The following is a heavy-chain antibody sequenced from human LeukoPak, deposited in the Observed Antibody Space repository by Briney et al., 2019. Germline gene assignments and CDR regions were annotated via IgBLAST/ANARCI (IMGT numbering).Heavy chain of an antibody. Sequence: GASVKGSCKASGDTFTSYGISWVRHAPGEGLEWMGWISAYNGNTNYAQKLQGRVTMTTDTSTSTAYMELRSLRSDDTAVYYCARGAPDSGWSLPIRYWGQGTLVTVSS. CDR2: ISAYNGNT. J-gene: IGHJ4*02. V-gene: IGHV1-18*04. D-gene: IGHD6-19*01. CDR3: ARGAPDSGWSLPIRY. CDR1: GDTFTSYG.